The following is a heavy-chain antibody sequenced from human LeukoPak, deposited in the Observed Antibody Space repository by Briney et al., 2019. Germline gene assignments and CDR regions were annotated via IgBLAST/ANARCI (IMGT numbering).Heavy chain of an antibody. V-gene: IGHV4-39*07. CDR1: GGSMTSSSYY. CDR3: AREEVAGIAY. Sequence: SETLPLTCTASGGSMTSSSYYWGWIRQPPGKGLEWIGEINHSGSTNYNPSLKSRVTISVDTSKNQFSLKLSSVTAADTAVYYCAREEVAGIAYWGQGTLVTVSS. CDR2: INHSGST. D-gene: IGHD6-19*01. J-gene: IGHJ4*02.